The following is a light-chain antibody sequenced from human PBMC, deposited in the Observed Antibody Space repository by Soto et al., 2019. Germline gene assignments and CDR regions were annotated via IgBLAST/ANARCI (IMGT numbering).Light chain of an antibody. CDR3: QQRSNWLWT. CDR2: DAS. CDR1: QSVSSY. V-gene: IGKV3-11*01. J-gene: IGKJ1*01. Sequence: EIVLTQSPATLSLSPGERATLSCRASQSVSSYLAWYQQKPGQAPRLLIYDASNRATGIPARFSGSVSGTDCTLTISSLEPEDFAVYYCQQRSNWLWTFGQGTKVEIK.